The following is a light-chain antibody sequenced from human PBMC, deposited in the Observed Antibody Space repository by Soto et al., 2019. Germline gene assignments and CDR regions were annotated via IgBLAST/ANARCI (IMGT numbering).Light chain of an antibody. CDR3: QQYNGYPWT. CDR1: QRISSW. Sequence: IKMTQSPSTLSASVGDRVTITCRASQRISSWLAWYQQKPGKAPNLLIYDASSLESGVPSRFSGSGSGTEFTLTISSLQPGDFATYYCQQYNGYPWTFGQGTKVDI. CDR2: DAS. J-gene: IGKJ1*01. V-gene: IGKV1-5*01.